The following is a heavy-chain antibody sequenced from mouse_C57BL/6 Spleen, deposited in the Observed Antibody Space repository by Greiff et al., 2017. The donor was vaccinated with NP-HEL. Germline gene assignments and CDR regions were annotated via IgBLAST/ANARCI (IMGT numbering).Heavy chain of an antibody. CDR3: TRDRDFLDY. J-gene: IGHJ2*01. Sequence: EVKLMESGEGLVKPGGSLKLSCAASGFTFSSYAMSWVRQTPEKRLEWVAYISSGGDYIYYADTVKGRFTISRDNARNTLYLQMSSLKSEDTAMYYCTRDRDFLDYWGQGTTLTVSS. CDR2: ISSGGDYI. D-gene: IGHD3-1*01. CDR1: GFTFSSYA. V-gene: IGHV5-9-1*02.